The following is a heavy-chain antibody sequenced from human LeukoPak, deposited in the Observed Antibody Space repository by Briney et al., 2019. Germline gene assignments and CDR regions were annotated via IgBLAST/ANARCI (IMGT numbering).Heavy chain of an antibody. CDR2: IYYSGST. D-gene: IGHD3-10*01. CDR1: GGSISGSTYY. CDR3: ARDDYTYYYGSGCRAALDY. Sequence: SETLSLTCTVSGGSISGSTYYWGWIRQPPGKGPEWIGSIYYSGSTYYNPSLKSRVTISVDTSKNQFSLKLSSVTAADTAVYYCARDDYTYYYGSGCRAALDYWGQGTLVTVSS. J-gene: IGHJ4*02. V-gene: IGHV4-39*07.